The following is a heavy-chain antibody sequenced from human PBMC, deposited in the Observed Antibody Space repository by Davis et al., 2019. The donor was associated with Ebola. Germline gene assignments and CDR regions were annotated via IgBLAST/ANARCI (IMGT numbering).Heavy chain of an antibody. Sequence: SETLSLTCTVSGGSISGTSYYWAWIRQPTGKGLEWIGDIHDSGDTHFNPSLKSRTTMSFETSKNQSSLRLTSVTVADRAVYYCARDVGYDSSGYYRQGFNYWGQGTLVTVSS. CDR3: ARDVGYDSSGYYRQGFNY. CDR2: IHDSGDT. D-gene: IGHD3-22*01. J-gene: IGHJ4*02. CDR1: GGSISGTSYY. V-gene: IGHV4-39*02.